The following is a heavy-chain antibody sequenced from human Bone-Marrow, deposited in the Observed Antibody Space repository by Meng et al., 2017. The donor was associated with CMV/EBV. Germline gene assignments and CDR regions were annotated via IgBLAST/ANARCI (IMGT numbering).Heavy chain of an antibody. Sequence: GGSLRLSCAASGFTFSSYAMSWVRQAPGKGLEWVSGISWNSGSIGYADSVKGRFTISRDNAKNSLYLQMNSLRAEDTALYYCAKDIIPGITMIVYYFDYRGQETLVTVSS. CDR1: GFTFSSYA. D-gene: IGHD3-22*01. CDR2: ISWNSGSI. V-gene: IGHV3-9*01. CDR3: AKDIIPGITMIVYYFDY. J-gene: IGHJ4*02.